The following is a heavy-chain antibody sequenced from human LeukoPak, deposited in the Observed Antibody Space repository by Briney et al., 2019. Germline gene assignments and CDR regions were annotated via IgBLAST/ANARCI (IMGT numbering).Heavy chain of an antibody. D-gene: IGHD4-17*01. CDR1: GFTFSGYW. Sequence: GGSLRLSCAASGFTFSGYWMSWVRQAPGKGLEWVANIKQDGSEKFYVDSVKGRFTISRDNAKNSLYLQLNSLRGEDTAVYYCAEGGDYVRLDYWGQGTLVTVSS. CDR3: AEGGDYVRLDY. V-gene: IGHV3-7*01. CDR2: IKQDGSEK. J-gene: IGHJ4*02.